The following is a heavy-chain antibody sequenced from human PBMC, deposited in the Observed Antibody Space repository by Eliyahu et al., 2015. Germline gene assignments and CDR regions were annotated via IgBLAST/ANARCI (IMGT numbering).Heavy chain of an antibody. Sequence: EVQLVESGGGLVQPGRSLRLSCXASGFTFGGYAMSWVRQAPGKGLEWVGFIRSKAYGGTTEYAASVKGRFTISRDDSKSIAYLQMNSLKTEDTAVYYCTRDYGDLEGAPEYWGQGTLVTVSS. CDR2: IRSKAYGGTT. J-gene: IGHJ4*02. V-gene: IGHV3-49*04. D-gene: IGHD4-17*01. CDR1: GFTFGGYA. CDR3: TRDYGDLEGAPEY.